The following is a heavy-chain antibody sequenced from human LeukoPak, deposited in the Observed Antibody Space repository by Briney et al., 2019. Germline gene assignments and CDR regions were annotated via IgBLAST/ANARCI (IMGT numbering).Heavy chain of an antibody. CDR1: GYTFSSYY. CDR2: INPSGGST. J-gene: IGHJ4*02. CDR3: ARAHPLGHCSGTSCQTPYY. V-gene: IGHV1-46*03. Sequence: ASVKVSCKASGYTFSSYYMHWVRQAPGQGLEWVGIINPSGGSTTYAQKFQGRVTMTRDTSTSKVYMELSSLRYEDTAVYYCARAHPLGHCSGTSCQTPYYWGQGTLVTVSS. D-gene: IGHD2-2*01.